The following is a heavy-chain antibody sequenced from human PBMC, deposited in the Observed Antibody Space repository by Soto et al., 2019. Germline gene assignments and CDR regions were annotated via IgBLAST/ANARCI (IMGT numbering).Heavy chain of an antibody. V-gene: IGHV1-69*06. CDR3: AREGGFDGIAVVFFAY. CDR1: GGTFSSYA. Sequence: QVQLVQSGAEVKKPGSSVKVSCKASGGTFSSYAISWVRQAPGQGLEWMGGIIPIFGTANYAQKFQGRVTITAEKPTSTAYMGVSSLRSEDRAVYYWAREGGFDGIAVVFFAYWGRGPLVPVPS. J-gene: IGHJ4*02. D-gene: IGHD6-19*01. CDR2: IIPIFGTA.